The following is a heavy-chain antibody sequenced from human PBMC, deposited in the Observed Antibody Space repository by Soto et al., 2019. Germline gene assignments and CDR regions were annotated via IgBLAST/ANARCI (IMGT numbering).Heavy chain of an antibody. V-gene: IGHV1-8*01. J-gene: IGHJ4*02. CDR2: INPNSGNT. Sequence: ASVKVSCKASGYTFTSYDINWVRQATGQGLEWMGWINPNSGNTGYAQKFQGRVTMTRNTSISTAYMELSSLRSEDTAVYYCARVRRVKNTVTTMYYWGQGTLVTVSS. D-gene: IGHD4-17*01. CDR3: ARVRRVKNTVTTMYY. CDR1: GYTFTSYD.